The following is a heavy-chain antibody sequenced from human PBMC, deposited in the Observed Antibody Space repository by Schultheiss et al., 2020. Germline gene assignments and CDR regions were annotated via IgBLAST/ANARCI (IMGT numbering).Heavy chain of an antibody. Sequence: GESLKISCAASGFTLSTYWMTWVRQSPGKGLEWVANINQNALEKYYVGSVKGRFTISRDNAKNTLYLQMNSLEVEDTAVYYCVRDGTEHLWFPKRYGMDVWGPGTTFTVSS. V-gene: IGHV3-7*03. CDR2: INQNALEK. CDR3: VRDGTEHLWFPKRYGMDV. J-gene: IGHJ6*01. CDR1: GFTLSTYW. D-gene: IGHD5-18*01.